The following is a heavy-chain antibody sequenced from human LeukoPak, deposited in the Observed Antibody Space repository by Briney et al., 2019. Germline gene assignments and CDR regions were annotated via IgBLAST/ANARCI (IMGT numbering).Heavy chain of an antibody. CDR1: GDFVSSSNAA. V-gene: IGHV6-1*01. Sequence: SQALSLTCAISGDFVSSSNAAWNGVRQTPSRGLEWLGRTYLRSRWYHDFAESVKSRISINADTSKNQFSLQLNSVTPEDTAVYYCARDGGPTGVLNFDYWGQGTLVTVSS. J-gene: IGHJ4*02. CDR2: TYLRSRWYH. CDR3: ARDGGPTGVLNFDY. D-gene: IGHD3-3*01.